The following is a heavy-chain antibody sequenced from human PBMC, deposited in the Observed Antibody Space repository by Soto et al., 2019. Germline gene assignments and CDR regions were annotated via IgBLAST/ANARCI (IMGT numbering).Heavy chain of an antibody. V-gene: IGHV1-8*01. Sequence: ASVKVSCKASGYTFTSNDINWVRQATGQGLEWMGWMNPKSGNTGNAQKFQGRVTMTRNTSISTAYMDLSSLRSDDTAVYYCASYRRWNDGFDIWGQGTMVTVPS. J-gene: IGHJ3*02. D-gene: IGHD3-16*02. CDR2: MNPKSGNT. CDR1: GYTFTSND. CDR3: ASYRRWNDGFDI.